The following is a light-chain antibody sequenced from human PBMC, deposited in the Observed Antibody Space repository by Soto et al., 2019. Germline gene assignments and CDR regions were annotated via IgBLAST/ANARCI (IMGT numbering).Light chain of an antibody. V-gene: IGLV1-40*01. CDR3: QSYDSSLSVYV. Sequence: QSVLTQPPSVSGAPGQRVTISCTGSSSNIGAGSDVHRYQQLPGTAPKLLIYGNTNRPSGVPDRFSGSKSGTSASLAITGLQAEDEADYYCQSYDSSLSVYVFGTGTKLTVL. CDR2: GNT. CDR1: SSNIGAGSD. J-gene: IGLJ1*01.